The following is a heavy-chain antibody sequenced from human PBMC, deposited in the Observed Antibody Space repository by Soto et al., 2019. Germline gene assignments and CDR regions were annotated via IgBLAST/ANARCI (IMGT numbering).Heavy chain of an antibody. D-gene: IGHD3-10*01. Sequence: GASVKVSCKASGYTFTSYAMHWVRQAPGQRLEWMGWINAGNGNTKYSQKFQGRVTITRDTSASTAYMELSSLRSEDTAVYYCARYGAGLRFSGLPYYYYYMDVWGKGTTVTVSS. CDR3: ARYGAGLRFSGLPYYYYYMDV. V-gene: IGHV1-3*01. CDR1: GYTFTSYA. J-gene: IGHJ6*03. CDR2: INAGNGNT.